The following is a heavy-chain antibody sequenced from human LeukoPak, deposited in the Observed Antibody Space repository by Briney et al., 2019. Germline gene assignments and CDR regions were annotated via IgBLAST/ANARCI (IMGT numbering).Heavy chain of an antibody. J-gene: IGHJ4*01. V-gene: IGHV3-23*01. CDR3: ARDKVGVIPLFDY. CDR1: GFTFSSYA. D-gene: IGHD3-10*01. Sequence: GGSLRLSCAASGFTFSSYAVSWVRQAPGRGLEWVSTISGSGGNTYYADSVRGRFTISRDNSKNTLYLQMNSLGAEDTALYYCARDKVGVIPLFDYWGHGTLVTVSS. CDR2: ISGSGGNT.